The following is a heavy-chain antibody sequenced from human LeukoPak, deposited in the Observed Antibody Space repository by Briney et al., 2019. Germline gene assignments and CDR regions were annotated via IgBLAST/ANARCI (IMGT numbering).Heavy chain of an antibody. J-gene: IGHJ4*02. V-gene: IGHV3-23*01. D-gene: IGHD3-16*02. CDR1: GFTFSSYA. Sequence: GGSLRLSCAASGFTFSSYAMSWVRQAPGKGLEWVSAISGSGGSTYYADSVKGRFTISRDNSKNTLYLQMNSLSAEDTAVYCFAIGASFVLGSYRIAYCGQRTLVTVSS. CDR2: ISGSGGST. CDR3: AIGASFVLGSYRIAY.